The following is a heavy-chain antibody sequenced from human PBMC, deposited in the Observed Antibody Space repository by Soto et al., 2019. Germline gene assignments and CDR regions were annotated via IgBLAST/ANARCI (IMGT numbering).Heavy chain of an antibody. V-gene: IGHV3-30*18. CDR1: GFTFSTYG. CDR3: AKEQLAMTVVVADYFDS. J-gene: IGHJ4*02. D-gene: IGHD3-22*01. Sequence: QVQLVESGGGVVQPGKSLRLSCAASGFTFSTYGIHWVRQAPGKGLEGVALISYDGGSKYYGDSVKGRFIISRDNSHNTVSLQMNSLRADDTAVYFCAKEQLAMTVVVADYFDSWGQGTLVTVSS. CDR2: ISYDGGSK.